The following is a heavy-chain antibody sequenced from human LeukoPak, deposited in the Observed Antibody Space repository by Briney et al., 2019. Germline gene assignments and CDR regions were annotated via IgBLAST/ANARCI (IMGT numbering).Heavy chain of an antibody. CDR3: ARVKYYYGSGSYPYYFDY. CDR2: ISAYNGNT. D-gene: IGHD3-10*01. V-gene: IGHV1-18*01. J-gene: IGHJ4*02. Sequence: ASVKVSCKASGYTFTSYGISWVRQAPGQGLEWMGWISAYNGNTNYAQKLQGRVTMTTDTSTSTAYMELRSLRSDDTAVYYCARVKYYYGSGSYPYYFDYWGQGTLVTVSS. CDR1: GYTFTSYG.